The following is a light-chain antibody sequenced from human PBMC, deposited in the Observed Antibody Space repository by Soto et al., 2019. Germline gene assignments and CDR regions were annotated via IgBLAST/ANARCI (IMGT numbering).Light chain of an antibody. Sequence: EIVMTQSPATLSVSPGERATLSCRASQSVSSNLAWYQQKPGQAPRLLIYGASTRATGIPARFSGSGSGTEFTLTVNSLQSEDIAVYYCQQYHNWPVTFGGGTKVDIK. CDR1: QSVSSN. J-gene: IGKJ4*01. CDR2: GAS. V-gene: IGKV3-15*01. CDR3: QQYHNWPVT.